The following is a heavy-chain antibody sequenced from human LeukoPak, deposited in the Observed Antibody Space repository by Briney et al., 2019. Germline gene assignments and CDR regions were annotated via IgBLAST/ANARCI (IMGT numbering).Heavy chain of an antibody. Sequence: SETLSLTCTVSGGSISSYYWSWIRQPPGKGLEWIGYIYYSGSTNYNPSLKSRVTISVDTSKNQFSLKLSSVTAADTAVYYCARSVVSGGYYVVGYWGQGTLVTVSS. CDR1: GGSISSYY. V-gene: IGHV4-59*01. J-gene: IGHJ4*02. D-gene: IGHD3-10*02. CDR3: ARSVVSGGYYVVGY. CDR2: IYYSGST.